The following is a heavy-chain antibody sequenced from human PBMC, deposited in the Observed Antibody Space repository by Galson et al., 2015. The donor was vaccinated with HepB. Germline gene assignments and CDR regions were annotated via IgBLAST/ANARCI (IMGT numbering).Heavy chain of an antibody. Sequence: SLRLSCAASGFTFSNYAMSWVRQAPGKGLEWVSAISSGGFSTDSADSVKGRFTISRDNSKDTLFLQMNSLRAEDTAVYYCAKGDRNSGWFEWGQGALVTVSS. J-gene: IGHJ4*02. CDR1: GFTFSNYA. CDR2: ISSGGFST. CDR3: AKGDRNSGWFE. D-gene: IGHD6-19*01. V-gene: IGHV3-23*01.